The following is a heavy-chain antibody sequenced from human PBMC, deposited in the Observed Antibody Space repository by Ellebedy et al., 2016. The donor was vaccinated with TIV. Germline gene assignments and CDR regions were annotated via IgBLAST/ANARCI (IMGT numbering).Heavy chain of an antibody. CDR1: GFTVSSNY. CDR3: ARASMIRGVPDY. J-gene: IGHJ4*02. CDR2: IYSDGST. D-gene: IGHD3-10*01. Sequence: PGGSLRLSCAASGFTVSSNYMNWVRQAPGKGLEWVSLIYSDGSTYYADSVKGRFTISRDSSKNTLFLQMDSLRAEDTAVYYCARASMIRGVPDYWGQGTLVTVSS. V-gene: IGHV3-53*01.